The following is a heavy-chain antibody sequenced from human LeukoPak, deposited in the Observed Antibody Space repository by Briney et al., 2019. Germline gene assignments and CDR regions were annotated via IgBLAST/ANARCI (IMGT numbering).Heavy chain of an antibody. CDR1: GASISSGGYY. CDR2: IYYSGST. V-gene: IGHV4-31*03. J-gene: IGHJ4*02. D-gene: IGHD2-15*01. CDR3: ARDNCSGGSCYSDY. Sequence: PSQTLSLTCTVSGASISSGGYYWTWIRQHPGKGWDWIGYIYYSGSTYYNPSLKSRVTISVDTSKNQFSLKLSSVTAADTAVYYCARDNCSGGSCYSDYWGQGTLVTVSS.